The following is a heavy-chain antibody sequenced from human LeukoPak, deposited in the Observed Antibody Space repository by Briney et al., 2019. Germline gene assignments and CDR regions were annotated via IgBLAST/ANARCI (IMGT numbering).Heavy chain of an antibody. Sequence: PSQTLSLTCTVSGDSIGSGRYYWSWIRQPPGKGLEWIGYIHHSGSTYYNPSLKSRVTISVDRSKNQFSLNLNSVTAADTAVYFCARGRDPRSPAHFDYWGQGTLVTVSS. CDR1: GDSIGSGRYY. V-gene: IGHV4-30-2*01. J-gene: IGHJ4*02. CDR2: IHHSGST. CDR3: ARGRDPRSPAHFDY.